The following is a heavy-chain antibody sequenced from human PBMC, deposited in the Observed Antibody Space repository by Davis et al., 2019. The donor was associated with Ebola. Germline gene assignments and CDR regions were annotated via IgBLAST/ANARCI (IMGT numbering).Heavy chain of an antibody. CDR1: GGSISSSNW. V-gene: IGHV4-4*02. J-gene: IGHJ6*02. CDR3: ARDSSVVPAANVYYYGMDV. D-gene: IGHD2-2*01. Sequence: SETLSLTCAVSGGSISSSNWWSWVRQPPGKGLEWIGEIYHSGSTNYNPSLKSRVTISVDKSKNQFSLKLSSVTAADTAVYYCARDSSVVPAANVYYYGMDVWGQGTTVTVSS. CDR2: IYHSGST.